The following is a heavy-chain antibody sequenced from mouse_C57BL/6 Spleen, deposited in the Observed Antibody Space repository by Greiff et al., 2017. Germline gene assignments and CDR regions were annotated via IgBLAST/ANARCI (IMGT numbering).Heavy chain of an antibody. CDR3: ARDGSSYEYYAMDY. Sequence: VQLQQSGAELVRPGASVKLSCKASGYTFTDYYINWVKQRPGQGLEWIARIYPGSGNTYYNEKFKGKATLTAEKSSSTAYMQLSSLTSEDSAVYFCARDGSSYEYYAMDYWGQGTSVTVSS. D-gene: IGHD1-1*01. CDR1: GYTFTDYY. CDR2: IYPGSGNT. J-gene: IGHJ4*01. V-gene: IGHV1-76*01.